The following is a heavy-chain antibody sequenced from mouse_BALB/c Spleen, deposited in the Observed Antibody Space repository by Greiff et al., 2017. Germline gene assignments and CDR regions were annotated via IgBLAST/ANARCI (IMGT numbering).Heavy chain of an antibody. D-gene: IGHD1-1*01. Sequence: DVKLVESGGGLVKPGGSLKLSCAASGFAFSSYDMSWVRQTPEKRLEWVAYISSGGGSTYYPDTVKGRFTISRDNAKNTLYLQMSSLKSEDTAMYYCARHNYYGSSPYYFDYWGQGTTLTVSS. J-gene: IGHJ2*01. V-gene: IGHV5-12-1*01. CDR1: GFAFSSYD. CDR3: ARHNYYGSSPYYFDY. CDR2: ISSGGGST.